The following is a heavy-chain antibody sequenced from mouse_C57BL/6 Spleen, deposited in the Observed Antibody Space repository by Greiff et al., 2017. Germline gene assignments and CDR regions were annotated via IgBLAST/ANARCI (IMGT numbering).Heavy chain of an antibody. CDR1: GYNFTDYY. J-gene: IGHJ1*03. CDR2: IGPGSGTT. V-gene: IGHV1-77*01. D-gene: IGHD1-1*01. CDR3: ARCPNGSSHWYFDV. Sequence: VQLQQSGAELVKPGASVKISCTASGYNFTDYYIHWVKQRPGQGLEWIGKIGPGSGTTYYNEKFQGKATLTADKSSSTAYMQLSSLTSEDSAVYFLARCPNGSSHWYFDVWGTGTTVTVSS.